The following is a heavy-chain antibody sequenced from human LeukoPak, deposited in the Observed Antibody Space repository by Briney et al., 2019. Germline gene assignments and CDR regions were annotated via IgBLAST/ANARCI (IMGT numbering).Heavy chain of an antibody. CDR1: GYSISSGYY. Sequence: PSETLSLTCTVSGYSISSGYYWGWIRQPPGKGLEWIGSIYHSGSTYYNPSLKSRVTISVDTSKNQFSLKLSSVTAADTAVYYCARDRGGAFGAAADTSLDYWGQGTLVTVSS. CDR2: IYHSGST. D-gene: IGHD6-13*01. V-gene: IGHV4-38-2*02. CDR3: ARDRGGAFGAAADTSLDY. J-gene: IGHJ4*02.